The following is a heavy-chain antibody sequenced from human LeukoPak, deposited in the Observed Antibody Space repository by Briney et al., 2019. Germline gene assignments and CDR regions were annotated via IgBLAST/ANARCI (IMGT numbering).Heavy chain of an antibody. V-gene: IGHV1-18*01. CDR3: ARVSLKRDYYYYYGMDV. J-gene: IGHJ6*02. CDR2: ISAYNGNT. CDR1: GYTFTSYG. Sequence: ASVTVSCKASGYTFTSYGISWVRQAPGQGLEWMGWISAYNGNTNYAQKLQGRVTMTTDTSTSTAYMELRSLRSEDTAVYYCARVSLKRDYYYYYGMDVWGQGTTVTVSS.